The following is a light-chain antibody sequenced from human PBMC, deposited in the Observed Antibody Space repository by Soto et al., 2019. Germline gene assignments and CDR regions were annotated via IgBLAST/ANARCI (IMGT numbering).Light chain of an antibody. CDR1: QSISSW. CDR3: QQYDTYWT. CDR2: DAS. J-gene: IGKJ1*01. Sequence: DIQMTQSPSTLSASVGDRVTITCRASQSISSWLAWYQQKPGKAPKLLVYDASSLESGVPSRFSGSRSGTEFTLTISSLQPDDIATYYWQQYDTYWTFGQGTKVDI. V-gene: IGKV1-5*01.